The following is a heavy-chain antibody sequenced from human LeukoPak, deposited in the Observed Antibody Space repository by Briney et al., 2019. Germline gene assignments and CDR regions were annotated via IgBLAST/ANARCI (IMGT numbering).Heavy chain of an antibody. V-gene: IGHV4-59*08. CDR3: ARHAERQAVLWFDP. CDR2: MFYTGSG. CDR1: GGSMSNYY. D-gene: IGHD1-1*01. J-gene: IGHJ5*02. Sequence: SETLSLTCTVSGGSMSNYYWNWIRQPPGKGLEWIGYMFYTGSGKYNPSLKSRVTISVDTSKRQISLKLSSVTAADTAVYYCARHAERQAVLWFDPWGQGTLVTVSS.